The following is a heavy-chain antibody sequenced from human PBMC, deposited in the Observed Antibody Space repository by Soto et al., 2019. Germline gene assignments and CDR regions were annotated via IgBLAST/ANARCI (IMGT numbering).Heavy chain of an antibody. J-gene: IGHJ6*02. D-gene: IGHD1-1*01. CDR2: IYHSGST. CDR1: GGSMSSGYW. V-gene: IGHV4-4*02. Sequence: QVQLQESGPGLVKPSGTLSLTCAVSGGSMSSGYWWSWVRQPPGKGLEWIGEIYHSGSTNYNPSLESRVTISVDKSKNQFSLKLSSVTAADTAVYYCARVDDPHFYYGMAVWGQGTTVTVSS. CDR3: ARVDDPHFYYGMAV.